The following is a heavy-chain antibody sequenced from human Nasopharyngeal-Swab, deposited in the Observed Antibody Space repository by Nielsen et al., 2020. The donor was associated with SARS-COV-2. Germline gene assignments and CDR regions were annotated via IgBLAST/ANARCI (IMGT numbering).Heavy chain of an antibody. J-gene: IGHJ4*02. CDR1: GFTFSDSA. Sequence: GGSLRLSCAASGFTFSDSAIHWVRQAPGEGLEWVALIRSNGNNYATAYSASVKGRFIIFRDDPTNTAYLQMNSLKTEDTAMYYCTRCGGGCYSGRDYWGQGTLVTVSS. CDR3: TRCGGGCYSGRDY. V-gene: IGHV3-73*01. CDR2: IRSNGNNYAT. D-gene: IGHD2-15*01.